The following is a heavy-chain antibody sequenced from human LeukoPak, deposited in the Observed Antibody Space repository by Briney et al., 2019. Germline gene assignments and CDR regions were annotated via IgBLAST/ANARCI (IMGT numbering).Heavy chain of an antibody. CDR2: ISGSGGST. CDR3: AKDLSSSWSFDAFDI. J-gene: IGHJ3*02. CDR1: GFTFSSYA. Sequence: GGSLRLSCAASGFTFSSYAMSWVRQAPGKGLEWVSAISGSGGSTYYADSVKGRFTISRDNSKNTLYLQMSSLRAEDTAVYYCAKDLSSSWSFDAFDIWGQGTMVTVSS. V-gene: IGHV3-23*01. D-gene: IGHD6-13*01.